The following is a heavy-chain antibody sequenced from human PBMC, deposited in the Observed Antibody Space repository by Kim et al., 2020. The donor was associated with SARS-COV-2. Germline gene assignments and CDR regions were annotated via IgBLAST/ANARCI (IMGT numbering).Heavy chain of an antibody. D-gene: IGHD5-18*01. J-gene: IGHJ4*02. CDR2: SET. CDR3: ARSTLAMDY. V-gene: IGHV3-7*01. Sequence: SETYAGDSVKGRVTIRRDNAKESLYLQMNGLRVEDTAVYYCARSTLAMDYWGQGTLVTVSS.